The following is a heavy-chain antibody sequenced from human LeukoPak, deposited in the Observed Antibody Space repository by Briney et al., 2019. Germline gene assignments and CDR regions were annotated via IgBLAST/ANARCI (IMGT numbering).Heavy chain of an antibody. Sequence: GGSLSLSCAGSAFTFSSYWMSWVRQAPGKGPEWVANIKDDGSEKYYLDSVKGRFTISRDNAKNSLYLQMNSLRAEDTAVYYCAREIGYCSGGSCREGRGYWGQGTLVTVSS. D-gene: IGHD2-15*01. CDR3: AREIGYCSGGSCREGRGY. CDR1: AFTFSSYW. V-gene: IGHV3-7*01. J-gene: IGHJ4*02. CDR2: IKDDGSEK.